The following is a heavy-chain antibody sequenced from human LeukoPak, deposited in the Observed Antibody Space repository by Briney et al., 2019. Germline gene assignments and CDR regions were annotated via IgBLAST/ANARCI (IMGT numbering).Heavy chain of an antibody. V-gene: IGHV4-59*01. Sequence: PSETLSLTCTVSGGSITNYYGGWIRQTPGKGLELIGYIYYSGTTNYNPSLQSRVSISVDTSKKQFPLRLTSVTAADTAVYYCARSPGGGFDIWGQGTMVTVSS. CDR1: GGSITNYY. D-gene: IGHD2-15*01. CDR2: IYYSGTT. J-gene: IGHJ3*02. CDR3: ARSPGGGFDI.